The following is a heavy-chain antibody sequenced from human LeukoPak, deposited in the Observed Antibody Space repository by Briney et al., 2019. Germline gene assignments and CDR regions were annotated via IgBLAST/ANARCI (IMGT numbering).Heavy chain of an antibody. CDR2: INHSGST. D-gene: IGHD1-14*01. V-gene: IGHV4-34*01. J-gene: IGHJ4*02. CDR1: GESFKGYY. Sequence: SETLSLTCALYGESFKGYYWSWIRQPPRKGLEWIGEINHSGSTNYNPSLKSRVTISVDTSKNQFSLKLSSVTAADTAVYYCARAQPVLFDYWGQGTLVTVSS. CDR3: ARAQPVLFDY.